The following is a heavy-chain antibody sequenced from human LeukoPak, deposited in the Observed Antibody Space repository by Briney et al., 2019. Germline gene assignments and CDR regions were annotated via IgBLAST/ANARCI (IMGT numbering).Heavy chain of an antibody. CDR1: GFTFSNAW. V-gene: IGHV3-15*01. Sequence: YPGGSLRPSCAASGFTFSNAWMSWVRQAPGKGLEWVGRIKRKGDDGTIDYAAPVKGKLTISRDDSKNTLYLQMNSLKSEDTAVYYCTAGTGRSDFDYWGQGTLVTASS. CDR3: TAGTGRSDFDY. J-gene: IGHJ4*02. CDR2: IKRKGDDGTI. D-gene: IGHD3/OR15-3a*01.